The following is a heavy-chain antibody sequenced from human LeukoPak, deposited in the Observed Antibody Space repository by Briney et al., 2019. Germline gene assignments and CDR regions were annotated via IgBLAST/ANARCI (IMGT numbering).Heavy chain of an antibody. V-gene: IGHV1-2*06. J-gene: IGHJ6*02. D-gene: IGHD6-25*01. CDR1: GYTFTVYY. Sequence: GASVKDSCKASGYTFTVYYMHWVRQAPGQGLEWMGRINPNGGGTNYAQKFQGRVTMTRDTSISTAYMELSRLRPDDTAVYYCAREAGDYYYGMDVWGQGTTVTVSS. CDR3: AREAGDYYYGMDV. CDR2: INPNGGGT.